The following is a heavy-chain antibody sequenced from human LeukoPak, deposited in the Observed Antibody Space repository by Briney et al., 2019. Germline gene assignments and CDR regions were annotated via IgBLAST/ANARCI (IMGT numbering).Heavy chain of an antibody. CDR3: AGGPHYYGKSVALDI. D-gene: IGHD3-10*01. CDR1: GFTFSSYW. J-gene: IGHJ3*02. Sequence: PGGSLRLSCTASGFTFSSYWMHWVRQAPGKGLVWVSRINSDGSSTSYADSVKGRFTISRDNANNTLYLQMNSLRAEDTAVYYCAGGPHYYGKSVALDIWGQGTMVTVSS. V-gene: IGHV3-74*01. CDR2: INSDGSST.